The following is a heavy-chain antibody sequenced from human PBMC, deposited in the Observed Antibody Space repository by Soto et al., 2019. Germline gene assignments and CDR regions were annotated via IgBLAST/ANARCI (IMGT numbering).Heavy chain of an antibody. Sequence: PSETLSLTCTVSGGSVSSGSYYWSWIRQPPGKGLEWIGYIYYSGSTNYNPSLKSRVTISVDTSKNQFSLKLSSVTAADTAVYYCARALIAVAPNFDYWGQGTLVTVSS. D-gene: IGHD6-19*01. CDR1: GGSVSSGSYY. CDR3: ARALIAVAPNFDY. V-gene: IGHV4-61*01. J-gene: IGHJ4*02. CDR2: IYYSGST.